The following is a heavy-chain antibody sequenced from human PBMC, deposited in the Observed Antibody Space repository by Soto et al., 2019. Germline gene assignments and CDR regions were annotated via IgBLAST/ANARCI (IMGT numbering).Heavy chain of an antibody. CDR2: NSGCGGSS. D-gene: IGHD5-12*01. Sequence: EVQLLESGGGLVQPGGSLRLSCAASGFTFSSYAMSWVRQAPGKGLEWVSANSGCGGSSYYEDSVKGRFTISRDNSKNTLKLQRNSLGAEDTAVYYCAKDRPYKSGYDLTDAFDIWGQGTMVTVSS. CDR3: AKDRPYKSGYDLTDAFDI. CDR1: GFTFSSYA. J-gene: IGHJ3*02. V-gene: IGHV3-23*01.